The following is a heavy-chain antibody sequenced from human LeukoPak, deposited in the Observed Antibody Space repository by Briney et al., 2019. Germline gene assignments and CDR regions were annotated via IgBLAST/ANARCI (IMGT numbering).Heavy chain of an antibody. CDR1: GGTFSSYA. Sequence: ASVKVSCKASGGTFSSYAISWVRQAPGQGLEWMGRIIPILGIANYAQKFQGRVTITADKSTSTAYMELSSLRSEDTAVYYCARDRGSHRAFDYWGQGTLVTVSS. J-gene: IGHJ4*02. V-gene: IGHV1-69*04. D-gene: IGHD1-26*01. CDR3: ARDRGSHRAFDY. CDR2: IIPILGIA.